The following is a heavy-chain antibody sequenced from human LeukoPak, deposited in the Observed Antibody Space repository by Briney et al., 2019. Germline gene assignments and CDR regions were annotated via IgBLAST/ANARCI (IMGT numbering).Heavy chain of an antibody. V-gene: IGHV3-30*18. Sequence: PGGSLRLSVAASGFTFRSYGMHGVRQAPGKGREWVAVISYDGSNKYYADSVKGRFTISRDNSKNTLYLQMNSLRAEDTAVYYCAKEVWNTAMVNHFDYWGQGTLVTVSS. CDR3: AKEVWNTAMVNHFDY. CDR1: GFTFRSYG. D-gene: IGHD5-18*01. CDR2: ISYDGSNK. J-gene: IGHJ4*02.